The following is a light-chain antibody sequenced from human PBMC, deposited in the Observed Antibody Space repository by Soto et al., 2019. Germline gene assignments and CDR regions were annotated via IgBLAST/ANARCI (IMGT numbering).Light chain of an antibody. V-gene: IGKV1-39*01. Sequence: DIQMTQSPSSLSASVGDRVTITCRASQSISSYLNWYQKKPGKDPKLLIYAASSLQSGVPSRFSGSGSGTDFTLTISSLQTEDFATYECQQRYSTMWTFGQGTKVDIK. CDR1: QSISSY. CDR2: AAS. CDR3: QQRYSTMWT. J-gene: IGKJ1*01.